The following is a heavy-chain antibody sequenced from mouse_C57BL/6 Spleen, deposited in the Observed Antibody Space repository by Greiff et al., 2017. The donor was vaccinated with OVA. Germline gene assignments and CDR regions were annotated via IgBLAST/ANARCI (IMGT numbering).Heavy chain of an antibody. J-gene: IGHJ2*01. CDR3: ARGYGSSLYYFDY. CDR2: ILPGSGRT. Sequence: VQLQQSGAELMKPGASVKLSCKATGYTFTGYWIEWVKQRPGHGLEWIGEILPGSGRTNYNEQFKGKGTFTANTSSNSAYMQLSSLTTEDSAIYYCARGYGSSLYYFDYWGQGTTLTVSS. CDR1: GYTFTGYW. V-gene: IGHV1-9*01. D-gene: IGHD1-1*01.